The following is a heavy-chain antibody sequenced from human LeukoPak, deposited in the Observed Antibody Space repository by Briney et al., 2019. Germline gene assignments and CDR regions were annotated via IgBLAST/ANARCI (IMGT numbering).Heavy chain of an antibody. CDR3: ARVTYDILPGSSPYFDY. J-gene: IGHJ4*02. CDR1: GGSISSGGYY. Sequence: PSETLSLTCTVSGGSISSGGYYWSWIRQHPGKGLEWIGYVYYSGSTYYHRSLKSRVTISVDTSNKQFSLKLSSVTAADTAVYYCARVTYDILPGSSPYFDYWGQGTLVTVSS. CDR2: VYYSGST. V-gene: IGHV4-31*03. D-gene: IGHD3-9*01.